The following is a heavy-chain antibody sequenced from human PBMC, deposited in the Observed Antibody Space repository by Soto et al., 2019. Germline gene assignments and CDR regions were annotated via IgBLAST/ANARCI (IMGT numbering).Heavy chain of an antibody. CDR3: ARSQSWGRQLWLSPAFYI. Sequence: EVQLVESGGGLVQPGGSLRLSCAASGFTFSSYWMHWVRQAPGKGLVWVSRINSDGSSTSYADSVKGRFTISRDNAKNTLYLQLNSLRAEDTAVYYCARSQSWGRQLWLSPAFYIWCQGTIVTVSS. V-gene: IGHV3-74*01. CDR1: GFTFSSYW. J-gene: IGHJ3*02. D-gene: IGHD5-18*01. CDR2: INSDGSST.